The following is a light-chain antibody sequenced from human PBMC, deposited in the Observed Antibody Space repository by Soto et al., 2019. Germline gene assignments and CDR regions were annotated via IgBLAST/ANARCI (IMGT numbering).Light chain of an antibody. Sequence: EIVMTQSPATLSVSPGERVTLSCRASQSVGSNLAWYQRKPGQAPRLLIYGESSRATGIPGTFSGSGSGAEFTLTISSLQSEDFAIYYCQQYRDWPFTFGQGTKLEIK. CDR3: QQYRDWPFT. CDR2: GES. J-gene: IGKJ2*01. CDR1: QSVGSN. V-gene: IGKV3-15*01.